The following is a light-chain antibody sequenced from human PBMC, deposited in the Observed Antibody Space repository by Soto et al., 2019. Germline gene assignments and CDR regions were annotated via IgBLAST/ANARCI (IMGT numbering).Light chain of an antibody. CDR1: QSISSSY. Sequence: EIVLTQAPGALCLSTGERATLSCRASQSISSSYLAWYQQKPGQAPRFLIYGASSRATGIPDRFSGSGSGTDFTLTISRLEPEDFAVYYCQHYGSSPPITFGQGTRLEIK. CDR3: QHYGSSPPIT. J-gene: IGKJ5*01. CDR2: GAS. V-gene: IGKV3-20*01.